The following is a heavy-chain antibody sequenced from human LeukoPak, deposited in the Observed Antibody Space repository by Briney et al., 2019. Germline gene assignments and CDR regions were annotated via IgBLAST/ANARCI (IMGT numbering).Heavy chain of an antibody. D-gene: IGHD6-19*01. CDR2: IYYSGST. V-gene: IGHV4-59*08. Sequence: SETLSLTCTVSGGSISSYYWSWIRQPPGEGLEWIGYIYYSGSTNYNPSLKSRVTISVDTSKNQFSLKLSSVTAADTAVYYCARRSPLGGWSFDYWGQGTLVTVSS. J-gene: IGHJ4*02. CDR1: GGSISSYY. CDR3: ARRSPLGGWSFDY.